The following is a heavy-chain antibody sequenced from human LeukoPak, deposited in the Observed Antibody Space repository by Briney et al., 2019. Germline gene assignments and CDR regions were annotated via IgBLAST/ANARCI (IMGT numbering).Heavy chain of an antibody. J-gene: IGHJ3*02. CDR2: IYHSGST. Sequence: ASETLSLTCTVSGYSISSGYYWGWIRQPPGKGLEWIGSIYHSGSTYYNPSLKSRVTISVDTSKNQFSLKLSSVTAADTAVYYCASGETYYYDSSGFYYGFDIWGQGTMVTVSS. V-gene: IGHV4-38-2*02. CDR3: ASGETYYYDSSGFYYGFDI. CDR1: GYSISSGYY. D-gene: IGHD3-22*01.